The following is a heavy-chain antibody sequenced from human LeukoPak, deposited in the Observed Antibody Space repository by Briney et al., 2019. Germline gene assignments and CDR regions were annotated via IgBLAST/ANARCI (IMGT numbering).Heavy chain of an antibody. D-gene: IGHD2-2*01. Sequence: GESLKISCKGSGYSFTSYWIGWVRQMPGKGLEWMGIIYPGDSDTRYSPSFQGQVTISADKSISTAYLQWSSLKASDTAMYYCARSFLGYCSSTGCYEVWFDPWGQGTLVTVSS. CDR2: IYPGDSDT. CDR3: ARSFLGYCSSTGCYEVWFDP. V-gene: IGHV5-51*01. CDR1: GYSFTSYW. J-gene: IGHJ5*02.